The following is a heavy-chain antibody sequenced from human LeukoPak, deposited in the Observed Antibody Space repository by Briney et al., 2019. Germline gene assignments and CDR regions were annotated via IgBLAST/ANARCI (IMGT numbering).Heavy chain of an antibody. CDR1: GFTFDDYA. CDR2: ISWNSGSI. J-gene: IGHJ4*02. D-gene: IGHD5-12*01. Sequence: TGGSLRLPCAASGFTFDDYAMHWVRQAPGKGLEWVSGISWNSGSIGYADSVKGRFTISRDNAKNSLYLQMNSLRAEDTALYYCAKGKEDIVATFADYWGQGTLVTVSS. V-gene: IGHV3-9*01. CDR3: AKGKEDIVATFADY.